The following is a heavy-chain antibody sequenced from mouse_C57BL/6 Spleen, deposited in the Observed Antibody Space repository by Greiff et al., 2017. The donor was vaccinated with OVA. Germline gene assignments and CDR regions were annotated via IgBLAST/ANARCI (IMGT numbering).Heavy chain of an antibody. CDR2: IHPNSGST. V-gene: IGHV1-64*01. CDR3: ARWGVGAY. CDR1: GYTFTSYW. Sequence: QVQLQQPGAELVKPGASVQLSCKASGYTFTSYWMHWVKQRPGQGLEWIGMIHPNSGSTNYNEKFKSKATLPVDKSSSTAYMQLSSLTSVDSAVYYCARWGVGAYWGQGTSVTVSS. J-gene: IGHJ4*01.